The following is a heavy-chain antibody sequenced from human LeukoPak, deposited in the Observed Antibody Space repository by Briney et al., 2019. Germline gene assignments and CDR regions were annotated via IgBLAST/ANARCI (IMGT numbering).Heavy chain of an antibody. Sequence: WGSLRLSCAASGFTFSSYGMHWVRQAPGKGLEWVAFIRYDGSTKHYADSVKGRFTISRDNAKNSLYLQMNSLRAEDTAVYYCASEYDSGYDPNFDYWGQGTLVTVSS. CDR3: ASEYDSGYDPNFDY. J-gene: IGHJ4*02. V-gene: IGHV3-30*02. CDR1: GFTFSSYG. D-gene: IGHD5-12*01. CDR2: IRYDGSTK.